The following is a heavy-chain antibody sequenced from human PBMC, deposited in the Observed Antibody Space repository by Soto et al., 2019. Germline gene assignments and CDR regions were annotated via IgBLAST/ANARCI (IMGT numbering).Heavy chain of an antibody. Sequence: EVKLLESGGGLVQPGGSLRLSCGVSGFTVTSNGVSWVRQAPGKGLEWVSAISPNGQGIWYADSVKGRFTISRDNSQSTLYLQMSSLRPEDTGVYFCVKDYSHGRFPDYWGQGTLVTVSS. CDR2: ISPNGQGI. D-gene: IGHD1-26*01. V-gene: IGHV3-23*01. CDR1: GFTVTSNG. J-gene: IGHJ4*02. CDR3: VKDYSHGRFPDY.